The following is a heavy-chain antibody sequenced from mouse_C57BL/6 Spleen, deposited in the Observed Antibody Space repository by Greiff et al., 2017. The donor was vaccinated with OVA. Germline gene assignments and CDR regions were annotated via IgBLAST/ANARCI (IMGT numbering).Heavy chain of an antibody. V-gene: IGHV5-6*01. J-gene: IGHJ2*01. CDR2: ISSGGSYT. Sequence: EVQRVESGGDLVKPGGSLKLSCAASGFTFSSYGMSWVRQTPDKRLEWVATISSGGSYTYYPDSVKGRFTISRDNAKNTLYLQMSSLKSEDTAMYYCASLMVTTPHFDYWGQGTTLTVSS. CDR1: GFTFSSYG. CDR3: ASLMVTTPHFDY. D-gene: IGHD2-2*01.